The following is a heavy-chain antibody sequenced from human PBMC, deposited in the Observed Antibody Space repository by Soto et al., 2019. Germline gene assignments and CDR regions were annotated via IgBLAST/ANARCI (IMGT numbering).Heavy chain of an antibody. J-gene: IGHJ3*02. CDR3: ARRGYGSGAFDI. CDR2: IYYSGST. Sequence: SETLSLTCTVSGGSISSSSYYWGWIRQPPGKGLEWIGSIYYSGSTYYNPSLKSRVTISVDTSKNQFSLKLSSVTAADTAVYYCARRGYGSGAFDIWGQGTMVTVSS. CDR1: GGSISSSSYY. V-gene: IGHV4-39*01. D-gene: IGHD6-25*01.